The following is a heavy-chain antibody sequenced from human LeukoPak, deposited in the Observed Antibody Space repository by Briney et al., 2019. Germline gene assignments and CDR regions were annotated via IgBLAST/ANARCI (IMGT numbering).Heavy chain of an antibody. V-gene: IGHV4-59*08. CDR1: GGSISSYY. CDR2: IYYSGST. Sequence: SETLSLTCTVSGGSISSYYWSWIRQPPGKGLEWIGYIYYSGSTSYNPSLKSRVTISVDTSKNQFSLKLSSVTAADTAVYYCARSQSTGWYNGGLDVWGQGITVTVSS. CDR3: ARSQSTGWYNGGLDV. D-gene: IGHD6-19*01. J-gene: IGHJ6*02.